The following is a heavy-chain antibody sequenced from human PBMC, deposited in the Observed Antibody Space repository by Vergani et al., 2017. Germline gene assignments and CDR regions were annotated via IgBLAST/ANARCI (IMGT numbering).Heavy chain of an antibody. CDR3: AREWELLWFGENPGAFDI. CDR2: IYYSGST. D-gene: IGHD3-10*01. Sequence: QVQLQESGPGLVKPSQTLSLTCTVSGGSISSGGYYWSWIRQHPGKGLEWIGYIYYSGSTYYNPSLKRRVTISVDTSKNQFSLKLSSVTAADTAVYYCAREWELLWFGENPGAFDIWGQGTMVTVSS. J-gene: IGHJ3*02. V-gene: IGHV4-31*03. CDR1: GGSISSGGYY.